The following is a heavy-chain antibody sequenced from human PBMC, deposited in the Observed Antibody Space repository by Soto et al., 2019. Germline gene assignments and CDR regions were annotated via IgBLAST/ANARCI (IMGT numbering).Heavy chain of an antibody. J-gene: IGHJ5*02. CDR3: ARMLVPAEHKPTWFDP. D-gene: IGHD2-2*01. V-gene: IGHV4-61*01. CDR2: IYYSGSA. Sequence: SETLGLTCTICGDSVIIGSYDWRWIRQPPGKGLEWIGNIYYSGSANYNPALKSRVTMSIDTPKKQFSLRLNSMTAADTAVYYCARMLVPAEHKPTWFDPWGQGTMVTVSS. CDR1: GDSVIIGSYD.